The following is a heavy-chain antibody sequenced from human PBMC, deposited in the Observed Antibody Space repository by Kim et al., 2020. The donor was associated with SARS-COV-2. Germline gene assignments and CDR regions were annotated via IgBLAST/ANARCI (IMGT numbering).Heavy chain of an antibody. CDR1: GFTFSNAW. V-gene: IGHV3-15*01. Sequence: GGSLRLSCAASGFTFSNAWMSWVRQAPGKGLEWVCRIKSKTDGGTTDYAAPVKGRFTTSRDDSKNTLYLQMNSLKTEDTVVYYCTTGAHLGRWRQFPVSDYWRRGTLVTVSS. CDR2: IKSKTDGGTT. D-gene: IGHD1-26*01. J-gene: IGHJ4*02. CDR3: TTGAHLGRWRQFPVSDY.